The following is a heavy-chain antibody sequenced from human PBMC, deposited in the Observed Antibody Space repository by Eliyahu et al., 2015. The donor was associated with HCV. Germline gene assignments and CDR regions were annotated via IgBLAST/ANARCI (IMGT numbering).Heavy chain of an antibody. D-gene: IGHD3-10*01. CDR2: ITPIVDIA. Sequence: QVQLVQSGAEVXXPGSSXKVSCKASGGTFXSNAITWVRQAPGQGLEWMGRITPIVDIANYAQKFKGRVTFTADKSTSTAYMDLNNLRLEDTAIYYCARDPRGYLDYWGQGTLVTVSS. CDR3: ARDPRGYLDY. J-gene: IGHJ4*02. CDR1: GGTFXSNA. V-gene: IGHV1-69*04.